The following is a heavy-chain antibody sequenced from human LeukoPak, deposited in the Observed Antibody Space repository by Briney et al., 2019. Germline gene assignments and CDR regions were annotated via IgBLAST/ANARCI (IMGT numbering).Heavy chain of an antibody. J-gene: IGHJ4*02. D-gene: IGHD6-19*01. CDR1: GFISDHYA. CDR2: ISWNSGSI. Sequence: GGSLRLSCAASGFISDHYAMHWVRQAPGKGLEWVSGISWNSGSIGYADSVKGRFTISRDNAKNSLYLQMNSLRAEDMALYSCAKGTYSSGWYVIDYWGQGTLVTVSS. CDR3: AKGTYSSGWYVIDY. V-gene: IGHV3-9*02.